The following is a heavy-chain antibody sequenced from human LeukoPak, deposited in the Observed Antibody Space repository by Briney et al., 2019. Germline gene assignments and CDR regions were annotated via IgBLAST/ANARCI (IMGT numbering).Heavy chain of an antibody. J-gene: IGHJ5*02. CDR3: AGGGGDR. CDR2: IFYSGNT. V-gene: IGHV4-59*01. Sequence: SETLSLTCTVSGGSISSYYWSWIRQPPGKGLEWIEYIFYSGNTNYNPSLKSRVTISVDTSKNQFSLRLSSVTAADTAVYYCAGGGGDRWGQGTLVTVSS. D-gene: IGHD2-15*01. CDR1: GGSISSYY.